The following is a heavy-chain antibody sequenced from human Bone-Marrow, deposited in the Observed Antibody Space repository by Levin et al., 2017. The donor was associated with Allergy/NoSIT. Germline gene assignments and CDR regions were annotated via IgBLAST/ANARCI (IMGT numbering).Heavy chain of an antibody. CDR3: ARVAIAVADY. CDR2: INHSGST. V-gene: IGHV4-34*01. CDR1: GGSFSGYY. J-gene: IGHJ4*02. Sequence: SETLSLTCAVYGGSFSGYYWSWIRQPPGKGLEWIGEINHSGSTNYNPSLKSRVTISVDTSKNQFSLKLSSVTAADTAVYYCARVAIAVADYWGQGTLVTVSS. D-gene: IGHD6-19*01.